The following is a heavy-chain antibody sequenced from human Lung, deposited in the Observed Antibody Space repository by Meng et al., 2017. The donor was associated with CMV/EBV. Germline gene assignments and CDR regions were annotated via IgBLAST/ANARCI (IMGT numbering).Heavy chain of an antibody. CDR3: ARAGTGGPYWYFDL. CDR1: GFTVSSNY. CDR2: IYSGGST. D-gene: IGHD3/OR15-3a*01. V-gene: IGHV3-53*01. J-gene: IGHJ2*01. Sequence: EVQLVEXGXGLIEPGGALRLSFAASGFTVSSNYMSWVRQAPGKGLEWVSVIYSGGSTYYADSVKGRFTISRDNSKNTLYLQMNSLRAEDTAVYYCARAGTGGPYWYFDLWCRGTLVTVSS.